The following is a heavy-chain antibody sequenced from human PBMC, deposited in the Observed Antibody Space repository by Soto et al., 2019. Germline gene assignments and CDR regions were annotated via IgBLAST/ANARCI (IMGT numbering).Heavy chain of an antibody. Sequence: RASVKVSCKASGYTFTNYGISWVRQAPGQGLEWMGWFSAYNGNTDYAQKVQGRVTITTDTSTTTAYMELRSLRSDDTAVYYCARAPSAPGDYLDYWGQGTLVTVSS. CDR3: ARAPSAPGDYLDY. J-gene: IGHJ4*02. V-gene: IGHV1-18*04. CDR2: FSAYNGNT. CDR1: GYTFTNYG.